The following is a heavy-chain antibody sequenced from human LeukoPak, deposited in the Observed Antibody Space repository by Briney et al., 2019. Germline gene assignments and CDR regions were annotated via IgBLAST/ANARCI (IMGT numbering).Heavy chain of an antibody. Sequence: GGSLRLSCAASGFTFSNYWISWVRQTPGKGLEWVANIKKDGSEKYYVDSVKGRFTISRDNAKNSVYLQMNSLRAEDTAVYYCAKVSPAVAGQDRWGQGTLVTVSS. CDR1: GFTFSNYW. J-gene: IGHJ5*02. CDR3: AKVSPAVAGQDR. V-gene: IGHV3-7*01. D-gene: IGHD6-19*01. CDR2: IKKDGSEK.